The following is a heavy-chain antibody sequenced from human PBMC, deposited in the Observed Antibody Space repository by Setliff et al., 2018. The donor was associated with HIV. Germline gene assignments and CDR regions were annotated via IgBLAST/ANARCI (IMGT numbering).Heavy chain of an antibody. CDR2: ISAFNGNT. J-gene: IGHJ4*02. CDR3: ARDWVAAAGVMGDY. D-gene: IGHD6-13*01. V-gene: IGHV1-18*01. CDR1: GYIFANYG. Sequence: ASVKVSCKASGYIFANYGISWVRQAPGQGLEWMGWISAFNGNTKYAQKLQGRVTMTTDTSTSTAYMELWSLRSDDTAVYYCARDWVAAAGVMGDYWGQGTLVTVSS.